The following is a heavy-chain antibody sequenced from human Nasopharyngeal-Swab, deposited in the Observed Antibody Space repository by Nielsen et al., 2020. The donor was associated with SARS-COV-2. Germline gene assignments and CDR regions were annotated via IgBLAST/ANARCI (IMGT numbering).Heavy chain of an antibody. CDR2: INPNSGGT. V-gene: IGHV1-2*06. D-gene: IGHD4-11*01. Sequence: ALVKVSCKASGYTFTDYYMHWVRQAPGQGLEWMGRINPNSGGTNYAQKFQGRVTMTRDTSISTVYMELSRLRFDDTAVYYCARVSYSNYDYWGQGTLVTVSS. CDR3: ARVSYSNYDY. J-gene: IGHJ4*02. CDR1: GYTFTDYY.